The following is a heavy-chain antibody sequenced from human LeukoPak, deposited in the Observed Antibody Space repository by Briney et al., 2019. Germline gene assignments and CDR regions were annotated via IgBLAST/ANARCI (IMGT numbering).Heavy chain of an antibody. D-gene: IGHD6-19*01. Sequence: GGSLRPSCAASGFTFSSYAIHWVRQAPGKGLDYVSAISSNGAYTYFANSVEGRFTITRDSSKNTVYLQMGSLRAEDTAVYYCARDYSGGLDYWGQGTLVTVPS. CDR1: GFTFSSYA. CDR3: ARDYSGGLDY. J-gene: IGHJ4*02. CDR2: ISSNGAYT. V-gene: IGHV3-64*01.